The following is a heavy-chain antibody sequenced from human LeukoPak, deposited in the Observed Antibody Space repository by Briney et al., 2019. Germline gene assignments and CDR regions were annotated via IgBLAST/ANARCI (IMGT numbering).Heavy chain of an antibody. CDR1: GGSFSGYY. CDR3: ARVNGFGVLTLV. V-gene: IGHV4-34*01. D-gene: IGHD3-3*01. Sequence: PSETLSLTCAVYGGSFSGYYWSWIPQPPGKGLEWVGEINHSGNTNYNPSLKCRVTVSVATSKNQFSLKLRSVTAADTAVYYCARVNGFGVLTLVWGQGTLVTVSS. J-gene: IGHJ4*02. CDR2: INHSGNT.